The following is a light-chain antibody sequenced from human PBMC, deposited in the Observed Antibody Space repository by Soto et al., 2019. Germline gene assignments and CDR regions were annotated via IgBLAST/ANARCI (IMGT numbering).Light chain of an antibody. V-gene: IGLV1-44*01. CDR3: GSWDDTLNVV. CDR1: SSNIGGNT. CDR2: NNN. J-gene: IGLJ2*01. Sequence: QLVLTQPPSASGTPGQRVTISCSGSSSNIGGNTVNWYQHLPGTAPRLLIYNNNQRPSGVPDRFSGSKSGTSASLAISGLQSEDEADYYCGSWDDTLNVVFGGGTKVTVL.